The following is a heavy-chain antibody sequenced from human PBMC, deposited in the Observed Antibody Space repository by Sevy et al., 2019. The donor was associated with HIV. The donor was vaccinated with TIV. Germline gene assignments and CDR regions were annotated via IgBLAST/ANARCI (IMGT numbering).Heavy chain of an antibody. D-gene: IGHD1-7*01. Sequence: SSVKVSCKASGYTFTSYDINWVRQATGQGLEWMGWMNPNSGNTGYAQKFQGRVTMTRNTSIIKADMELSSLGSEDTAVYYCARGRAYYNWNYPGDVWGQGTTVTVSS. V-gene: IGHV1-8*01. CDR2: MNPNSGNT. J-gene: IGHJ6*02. CDR1: GYTFTSYD. CDR3: ARGRAYYNWNYPGDV.